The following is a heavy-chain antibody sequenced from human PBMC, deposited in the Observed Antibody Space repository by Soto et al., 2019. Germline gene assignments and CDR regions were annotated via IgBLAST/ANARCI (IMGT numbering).Heavy chain of an antibody. D-gene: IGHD3-9*01. Sequence: PGESLKISCKGSGYSFTSYWIGWVRQMPGKGLEWMGIIYPGDSDTRYSPSFPGQVTISADKSIGTAYLQWSSLKASDTAVYYCARHRNYDILTGHPDYWGQGTLVTVSS. J-gene: IGHJ4*02. CDR3: ARHRNYDILTGHPDY. CDR2: IYPGDSDT. CDR1: GYSFTSYW. V-gene: IGHV5-51*01.